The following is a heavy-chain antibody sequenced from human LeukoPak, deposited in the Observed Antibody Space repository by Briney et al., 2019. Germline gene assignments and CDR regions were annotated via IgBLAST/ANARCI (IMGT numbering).Heavy chain of an antibody. CDR2: SNAGNGNT. CDR3: AREGTHCSSTSCHNWFDP. J-gene: IGHJ5*02. Sequence: ASVKVSCKASGYTFTSYAMHWVRQAPGQRLEWMGWSNAGNGNTKYSQEFQGRVTITRDTSASTAYMELSSLRSDDTAVYYCAREGTHCSSTSCHNWFDPWGQGTLVTVSS. CDR1: GYTFTSYA. D-gene: IGHD2-2*01. V-gene: IGHV1-3*02.